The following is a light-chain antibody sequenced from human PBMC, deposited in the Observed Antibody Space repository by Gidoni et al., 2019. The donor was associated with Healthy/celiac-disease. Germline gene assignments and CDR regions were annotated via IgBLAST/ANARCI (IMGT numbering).Light chain of an antibody. CDR1: QGISSA. Sequence: AIQLTQSPSSLSASVGDRVTLTCRASQGISSALAWYQQKPGKAPKLLIYDASSLESGVPSRFSGSGSGTDFTLTISSLQPEDFATYYCQQFNSYLITFGQGTRLEIK. J-gene: IGKJ5*01. V-gene: IGKV1-13*02. CDR2: DAS. CDR3: QQFNSYLIT.